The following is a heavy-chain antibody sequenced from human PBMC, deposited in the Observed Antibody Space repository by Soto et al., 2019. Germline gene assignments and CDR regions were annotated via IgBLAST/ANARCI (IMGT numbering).Heavy chain of an antibody. CDR3: ARDGAAAGTGWFDP. Sequence: SETLSLTCTVSGGSISSYYWSWIRQPPGKGLEWIGYIYYSGSTNYNPSLKSRVTISVDTSKNQFSLKLSSVTAAATAVYYCARDGAAAGTGWFDPWGQGTLVTVSS. J-gene: IGHJ5*02. CDR1: GGSISSYY. V-gene: IGHV4-59*01. D-gene: IGHD6-13*01. CDR2: IYYSGST.